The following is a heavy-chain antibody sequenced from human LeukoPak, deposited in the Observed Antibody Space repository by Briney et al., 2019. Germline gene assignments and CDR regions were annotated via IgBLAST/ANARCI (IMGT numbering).Heavy chain of an antibody. Sequence: PSETLSLTCTVSGGSISSYYWSWIRQPPGKELEWIGYIYYSGSTNYNPSLKSRVTISVDTSKNQFSLKLSSVTAADTAVYYCASFGHPELGLRYWGQGTLVTVSS. V-gene: IGHV4-59*01. J-gene: IGHJ4*02. D-gene: IGHD1-26*01. CDR3: ASFGHPELGLRY. CDR1: GGSISSYY. CDR2: IYYSGST.